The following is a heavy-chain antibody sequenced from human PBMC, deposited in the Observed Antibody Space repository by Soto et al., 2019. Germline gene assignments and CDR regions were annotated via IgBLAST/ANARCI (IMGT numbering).Heavy chain of an antibody. CDR3: ARGGNARITIFGVALPPVFMDV. V-gene: IGHV4-31*03. CDR1: GGSISSGGYY. D-gene: IGHD3-3*01. J-gene: IGHJ6*02. CDR2: IYYSGST. Sequence: PSETLSLTCTVSGGSISSGGYYWSWIRQHPGKGLEWIGYIYYSGSTYYNPSLKSRVTISVDTSKNQFSLKLSSVTAADTAVYYCARGGNARITIFGVALPPVFMDVRGQGTTVTVSS.